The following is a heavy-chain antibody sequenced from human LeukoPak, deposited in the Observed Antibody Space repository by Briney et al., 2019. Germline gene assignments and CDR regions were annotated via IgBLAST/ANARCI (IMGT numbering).Heavy chain of an antibody. CDR3: ARDLRGDGVDAFDI. CDR2: INPNSGGT. CDR1: GGTFRSYA. V-gene: IGHV1-2*06. D-gene: IGHD2-8*01. J-gene: IGHJ3*02. Sequence: ASVKVSCKASGGTFRSYAISWVRQAPGQGLEWMGRINPNSGGTNYAQKFQGRVTMTRDTSISTAYMELSRLRSDDTAVYYCARDLRGDGVDAFDIWGQGTMVTVSS.